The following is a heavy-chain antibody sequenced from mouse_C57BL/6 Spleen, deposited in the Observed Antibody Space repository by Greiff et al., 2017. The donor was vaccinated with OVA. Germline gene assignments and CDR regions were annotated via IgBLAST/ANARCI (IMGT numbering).Heavy chain of an antibody. CDR3: ARDRDYYGSSHWYFDV. J-gene: IGHJ1*03. CDR2: ISYDGSN. Sequence: EVKLVESGPGLVKPSQSLSLTCSVTGYSITSGYYWNWIRQFPGNKLEWMGYISYDGSNNYNPSLKNRISITRDTSKNQFFLKLNSVTTEDTATYYCARDRDYYGSSHWYFDVWGTGTTVTVSS. V-gene: IGHV3-6*01. CDR1: GYSITSGYY. D-gene: IGHD1-1*01.